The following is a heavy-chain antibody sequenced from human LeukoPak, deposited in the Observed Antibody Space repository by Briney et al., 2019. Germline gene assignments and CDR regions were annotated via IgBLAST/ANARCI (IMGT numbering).Heavy chain of an antibody. V-gene: IGHV3-21*01. Sequence: GGSLRLSCAASGFTFSSYSMNWVRQAPGKGLEWVSSISSSSSYIYYADSVKGRFTISRDNAKNSLYLQMNSLRAEDTAVYYCARGPSGLRSPFNTWGQGTTVTVSS. D-gene: IGHD5-12*01. CDR1: GFTFSSYS. CDR3: ARGPSGLRSPFNT. J-gene: IGHJ3*02. CDR2: ISSSSSYI.